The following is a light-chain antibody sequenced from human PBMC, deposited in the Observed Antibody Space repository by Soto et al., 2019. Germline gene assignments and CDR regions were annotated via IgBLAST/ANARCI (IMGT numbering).Light chain of an antibody. CDR1: QSVTSNY. Sequence: EIVLTQSPGTLSVSPGERAALSCKASQSVTSNYLAWYQQRPGQAPRLLIYAATRRATGSPDRLTGSGSGTDFNLTISSLEPEDYAFYYCQQYAGSPWTFGQGTRVEIK. J-gene: IGKJ1*01. CDR3: QQYAGSPWT. V-gene: IGKV3-20*01. CDR2: AAT.